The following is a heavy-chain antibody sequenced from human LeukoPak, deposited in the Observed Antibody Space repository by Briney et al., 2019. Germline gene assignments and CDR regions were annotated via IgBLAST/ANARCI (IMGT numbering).Heavy chain of an antibody. CDR2: MNPNSGNT. V-gene: IGHV1-8*01. Sequence: ASVKVSFKASGYTFTSYDINWVRQATGQGLEWMGWMNPNSGNTGYAQKFQGRVTITGNTSITTAYLELSSLRSEDTAVYYCARAVVVITPRTTKIKRYYFDYWGQGTLVTVSS. J-gene: IGHJ4*02. D-gene: IGHD3-22*01. CDR1: GYTFTSYD. CDR3: ARAVVVITPRTTKIKRYYFDY.